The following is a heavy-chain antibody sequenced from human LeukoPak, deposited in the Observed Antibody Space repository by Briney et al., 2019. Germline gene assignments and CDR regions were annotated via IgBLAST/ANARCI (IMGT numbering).Heavy chain of an antibody. CDR1: GFTFSSYG. Sequence: GGSLRLSCAASGFTFSSYGMSWVRQAPGKGLEWVANIKQDGSEKYYVDSVKGRFTISRDNAKNSLYLQMNSLRAEDTAVYYCARDLEDYVWGSYSGYWGQGTLVTVSS. V-gene: IGHV3-7*04. CDR2: IKQDGSEK. J-gene: IGHJ4*02. D-gene: IGHD3-16*01. CDR3: ARDLEDYVWGSYSGY.